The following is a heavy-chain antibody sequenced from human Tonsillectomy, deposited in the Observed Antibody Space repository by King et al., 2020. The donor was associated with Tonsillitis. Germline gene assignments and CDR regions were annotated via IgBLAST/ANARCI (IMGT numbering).Heavy chain of an antibody. J-gene: IGHJ5*02. CDR1: DGSISRFY. CDR3: ARRGDFGAYGHWFDP. V-gene: IGHV4-59*01. Sequence: VQLQESGPGLVKPSETLSLTCTVSDGSISRFYWSWIRQPPGKGLEWIGYVYYSGSTNYNPSLKSRVPLSGDTSKNQFSLKLTPVTAADTAMYYCARRGDFGAYGHWFDPWGQGTLVTVSS. D-gene: IGHD4-17*01. CDR2: VYYSGST.